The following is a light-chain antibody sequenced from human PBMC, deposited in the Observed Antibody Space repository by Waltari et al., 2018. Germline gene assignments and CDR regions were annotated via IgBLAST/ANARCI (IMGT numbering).Light chain of an antibody. CDR1: QSISAF. V-gene: IGKV1-5*03. CDR3: QQYNNFPYT. Sequence: DIQMTQSPSTLSASLGDRVTITCRSGQSISAFLAWYQQAPGKAPKLLMYKASSLISGVPSRFSGSGSGTEFTLTISNLQPDDSATYYCQQYNNFPYTFGQGTRLEIK. CDR2: KAS. J-gene: IGKJ2*01.